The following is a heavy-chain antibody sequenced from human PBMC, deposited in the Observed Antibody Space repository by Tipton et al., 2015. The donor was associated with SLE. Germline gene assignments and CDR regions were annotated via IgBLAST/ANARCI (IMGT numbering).Heavy chain of an antibody. CDR3: AREGLGYSSSGDYYYYMDV. CDR2: ISSSSNSI. CDR1: GFTFSTYN. D-gene: IGHD6-13*01. J-gene: IGHJ6*03. V-gene: IGHV3-21*01. Sequence: SLRLSCAASGFTFSTYNINWVRQAPGKGLEWVSCISSSSNSIYYADSVKGRFTISRDNAKNSLYLQMNSLRAEDTAVYYCAREGLGYSSSGDYYYYMDVWGQGTMVTVSS.